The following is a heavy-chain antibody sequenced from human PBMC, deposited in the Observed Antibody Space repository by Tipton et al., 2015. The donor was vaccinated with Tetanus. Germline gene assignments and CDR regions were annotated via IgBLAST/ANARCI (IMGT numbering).Heavy chain of an antibody. J-gene: IGHJ2*01. V-gene: IGHV4-39*01. CDR1: GGSISSSSYY. CDR3: ASTIESAAANWYFDL. D-gene: IGHD2-2*01. Sequence: TLSFTCTVSGGSISSSSYYWGWIRQPPGKGLEWIGSIYYSGSTYYNPSLKSRVTISVDTSKNQFSLKLSSVTAADTAVYYCASTIESAAANWYFDLWGRGPLVTVSS. CDR2: IYYSGST.